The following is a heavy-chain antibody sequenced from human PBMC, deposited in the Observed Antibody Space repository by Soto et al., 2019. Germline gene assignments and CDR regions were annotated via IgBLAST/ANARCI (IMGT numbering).Heavy chain of an antibody. V-gene: IGHV3-30*18. CDR1: GFTLSDYG. J-gene: IGHJ4*02. CDR3: AKDRRDGEYNSVYDF. D-gene: IGHD1-1*01. CDR2: ISHDGTTK. Sequence: QVQLVESGGGVVQPGRSLRLSCAASGFTLSDYGMHWVRQAPGKGLEWVAMISHDGTTKYWADSEKGRFTNSRDNSKKALYLQMNSLRAEDTAVYYCAKDRRDGEYNSVYDFWGQGALVTVSS.